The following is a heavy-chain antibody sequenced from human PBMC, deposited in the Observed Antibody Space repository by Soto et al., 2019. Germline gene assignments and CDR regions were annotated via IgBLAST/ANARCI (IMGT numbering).Heavy chain of an antibody. J-gene: IGHJ5*02. V-gene: IGHV3-48*02. D-gene: IGHD2-15*01. CDR1: GFTFSTYS. CDR3: ARDNGMVGSFDP. CDR2: ISFSGSAI. Sequence: GGSLRLSCAASGFTFSTYSMNWVRQAPGKGLEWVSYISFSGSAIFYADSVRGRFTISRDNAKNSLYLQMNTLRDEDTAVYYCARDNGMVGSFDPWGQGTLVTVSS.